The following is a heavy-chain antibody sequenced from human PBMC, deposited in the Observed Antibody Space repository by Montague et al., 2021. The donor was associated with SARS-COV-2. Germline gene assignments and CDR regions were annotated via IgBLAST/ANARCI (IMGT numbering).Heavy chain of an antibody. CDR2: INHSGST. J-gene: IGHJ6*04. D-gene: IGHD3-16*02. V-gene: IGHV4-34*01. CDR1: GGSFSGYY. Sequence: SETLSLTCTVYGGSFSGYYWTWIRQPPGKGLAWIGEINHSGSTNYNPSLKSRVTISVDTSKNQFSLKLRSVTAADTAVYYCARGQPPRITFGGIISYGLDAWGKGTTVTVSS. CDR3: ARGQPPRITFGGIISYGLDA.